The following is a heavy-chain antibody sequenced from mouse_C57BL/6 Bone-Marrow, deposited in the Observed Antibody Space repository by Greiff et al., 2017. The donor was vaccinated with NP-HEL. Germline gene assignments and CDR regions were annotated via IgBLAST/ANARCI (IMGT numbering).Heavy chain of an antibody. V-gene: IGHV1-82*01. CDR3: ANFYGNYGYFDV. J-gene: IGHJ1*03. Sequence: VQLQQSGPELVKPGASVKISCKASGYAFSSSWMNWVKQRPGKGLEWIGRIYPGDGDTNYNGKFKGKATLTADKSSSTAYMQLSSLTSEDSAVYFCANFYGNYGYFDVWGTGTTVTVSS. CDR1: GYAFSSSW. CDR2: IYPGDGDT. D-gene: IGHD2-1*01.